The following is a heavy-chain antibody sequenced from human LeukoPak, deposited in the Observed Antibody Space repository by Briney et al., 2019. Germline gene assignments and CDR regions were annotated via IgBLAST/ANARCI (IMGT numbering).Heavy chain of an antibody. CDR1: GFTFSSYW. V-gene: IGHV3-74*01. CDR2: INSDGSST. Sequence: PGGSLRLSCAASGFTFSSYWMHWVRQAPGKGLVWVSRINSDGSSTIYADSVKGRFTISRDNAKNTLYLQMNSLRAEDTAVYYCARVHGDYPYYYYYTDVWGKGTTVTVPS. CDR3: ARVHGDYPYYYYYTDV. J-gene: IGHJ6*03. D-gene: IGHD4-17*01.